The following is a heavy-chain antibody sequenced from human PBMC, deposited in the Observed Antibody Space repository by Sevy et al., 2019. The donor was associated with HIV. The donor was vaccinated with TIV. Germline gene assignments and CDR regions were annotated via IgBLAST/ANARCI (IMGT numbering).Heavy chain of an antibody. D-gene: IGHD5-18*01. V-gene: IGHV3-11*01. CDR1: GFTFSDYY. J-gene: IGHJ6*02. CDR2: ISRSGSTI. Sequence: GGSLRLSCAASGFTFSDYYMSWIRQAPGEGLEWVSYISRSGSTIYYADFVKGRFTISTDNAKNSLYLQMNSLRAEDTAVYYCARVRVATAMVLSGNYYYYYGMDVWGQGTTVTVSS. CDR3: ARVRVATAMVLSGNYYYYYGMDV.